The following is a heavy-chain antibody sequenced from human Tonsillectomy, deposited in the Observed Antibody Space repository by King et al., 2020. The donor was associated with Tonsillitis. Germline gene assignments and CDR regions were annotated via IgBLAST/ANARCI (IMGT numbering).Heavy chain of an antibody. Sequence: VQLVESGGGLVQPGGSLRLSCSASGFPFSSYAMQWVRQAPGKGLADVSAISSNWCSTFYADSVKGRFTISRDNSKNTLYLQMSSLRAEDTAVYYCVKDLRRQFGGGFDYWGQGTLVTVSS. D-gene: IGHD5-24*01. V-gene: IGHV3-64D*06. J-gene: IGHJ4*02. CDR3: VKDLRRQFGGGFDY. CDR2: ISSNWCST. CDR1: GFPFSSYA.